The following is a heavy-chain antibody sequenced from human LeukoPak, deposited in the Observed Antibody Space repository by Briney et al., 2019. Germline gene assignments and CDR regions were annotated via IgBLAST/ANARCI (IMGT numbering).Heavy chain of an antibody. CDR3: ARAEAAAHPYFDY. V-gene: IGHV4-59*12. Sequence: SETLSLTCTVSGGSISSYYWSWIRQPPGKGLEWIGYIYYSGSTNYNPSLKSRVTISIDTSKNQFSLKLSSVTAADTAVYYCARAEAAAHPYFDYWGQGTLVTVSS. CDR1: GGSISSYY. D-gene: IGHD6-13*01. CDR2: IYYSGST. J-gene: IGHJ4*02.